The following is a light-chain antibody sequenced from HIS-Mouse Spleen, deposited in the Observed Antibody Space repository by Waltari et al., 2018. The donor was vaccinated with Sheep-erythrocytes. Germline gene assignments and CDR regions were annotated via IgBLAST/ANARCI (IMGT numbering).Light chain of an antibody. Sequence: SYELTQPPSVSVSPGQTASITCSGDKLGDKYACWYQQKPGQSPVLVSYQDSKRPSGMRERFSGSNSGNTATLTISGTQAMDEADYYCQACDSSTVVFGGGTKLTVL. V-gene: IGLV3-1*01. CDR2: QDS. CDR1: KLGDKY. J-gene: IGLJ2*01. CDR3: QACDSSTVV.